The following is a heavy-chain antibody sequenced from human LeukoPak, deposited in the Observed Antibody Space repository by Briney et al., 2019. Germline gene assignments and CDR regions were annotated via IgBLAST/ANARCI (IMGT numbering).Heavy chain of an antibody. CDR1: GFTFSSYS. Sequence: GGSLRLSCAASGFTFSSYSMNWVRQAPGKGLEWVSSISSSSSYIYYADSVKGRFTTSRDNAKNSLYLQMNSLRAEDTAVYYCARVFSCSGGSCYFILDYWGQGTLVTVSS. J-gene: IGHJ4*02. D-gene: IGHD2-15*01. CDR3: ARVFSCSGGSCYFILDY. V-gene: IGHV3-21*01. CDR2: ISSSSSYI.